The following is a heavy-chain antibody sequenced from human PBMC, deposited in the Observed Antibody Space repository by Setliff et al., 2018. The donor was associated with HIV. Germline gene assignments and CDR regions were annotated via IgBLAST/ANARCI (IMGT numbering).Heavy chain of an antibody. CDR3: ARAPSLVHDAFDI. CDR2: IIPILGIA. J-gene: IGHJ3*02. D-gene: IGHD3-10*01. Sequence: GASVKVSCKASGYTFTSYGITWVRQAPGQGLEWMGRIIPILGIADYALKFQGRVSISADKSTSTAYMELSSLRSEDTAVFYCARAPSLVHDAFDIWGQGTMVTVSS. CDR1: GYTFTSYG. V-gene: IGHV1-69*04.